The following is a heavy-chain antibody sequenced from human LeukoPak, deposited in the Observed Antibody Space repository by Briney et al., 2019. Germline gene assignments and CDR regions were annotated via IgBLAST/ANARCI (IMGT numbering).Heavy chain of an antibody. V-gene: IGHV3-23*01. CDR1: GFTFSSYA. J-gene: IGHJ5*02. D-gene: IGHD6-13*01. Sequence: GGSLRLSCAASGFTFSSYAMSCVRQAPGKGLEWVSAISGSGGSTYYADSVKGRFTISRDNSKDTLYLQMNSLRAEDTAVYYCAKDSGQQQLVPFWFDPWGQGTLVTVSS. CDR2: ISGSGGST. CDR3: AKDSGQQQLVPFWFDP.